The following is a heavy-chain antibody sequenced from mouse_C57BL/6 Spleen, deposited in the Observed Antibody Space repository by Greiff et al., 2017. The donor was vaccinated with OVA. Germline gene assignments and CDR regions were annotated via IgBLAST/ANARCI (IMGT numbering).Heavy chain of an antibody. CDR2: IDPSDSYT. CDR3: ARRGSYYSGSSSYWYFDV. V-gene: IGHV1-50*01. D-gene: IGHD1-1*01. Sequence: QVQLQQPGAELVKPGASVKLSCKASGYTFTSYWMQWVKQRPGQGLEWIGEIDPSDSYTNYNQKFKGKATLTVDTSSSTAYMQLSSLTSEDSAVYYCARRGSYYSGSSSYWYFDVWGTGTTVTVSS. J-gene: IGHJ1*03. CDR1: GYTFTSYW.